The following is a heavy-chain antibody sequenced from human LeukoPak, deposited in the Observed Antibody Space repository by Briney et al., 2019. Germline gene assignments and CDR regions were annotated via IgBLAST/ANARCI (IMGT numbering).Heavy chain of an antibody. V-gene: IGHV1-69*04. CDR3: ARDPRTTRDWED. CDR1: GGTFSSYT. CDR2: IIPILCIA. J-gene: IGHJ4*02. Sequence: SVKISCKASGGTFSSYTISWVRQGPGQGLEWMGRIIPILCIANYAQKFQGRVTITADKSTSTAYMELSSLGSEDTAVYYCARDPRTTRDWEDWGQGTLVTVSS. D-gene: IGHD2/OR15-2a*01.